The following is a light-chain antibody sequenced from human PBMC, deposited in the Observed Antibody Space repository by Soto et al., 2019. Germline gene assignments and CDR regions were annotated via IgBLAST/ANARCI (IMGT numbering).Light chain of an antibody. Sequence: EIVLTQSPATLSVSPGEGVTLSCRASQSIGTYLAWYRQKPGQAPRLLIYDTSNRATGTPDRFSGSGSGTDFTLTSTSLAPEDFAVYYCQHRLNWPWTFGQGTKVEIK. J-gene: IGKJ1*01. CDR1: QSIGTY. CDR2: DTS. V-gene: IGKV3-11*01. CDR3: QHRLNWPWT.